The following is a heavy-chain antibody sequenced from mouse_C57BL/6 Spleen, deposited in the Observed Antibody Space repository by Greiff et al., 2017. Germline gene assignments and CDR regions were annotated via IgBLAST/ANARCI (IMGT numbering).Heavy chain of an antibody. CDR2: IYPGDGAT. V-gene: IGHV1-80*01. CDR3: ARRYYGSSYDYCDY. Sequence: QVQLQQSGAALVKPGASGKISCKASGYAFSSYWMNWVKQRPGKGLEWIGQIYPGDGATNYNGQFKGTATLTAYKASSTAYMQLSSLTSEDSAVYFFARRYYGSSYDYCDYWGQGTTLTVSS. J-gene: IGHJ2*01. D-gene: IGHD1-1*01. CDR1: GYAFSSYW.